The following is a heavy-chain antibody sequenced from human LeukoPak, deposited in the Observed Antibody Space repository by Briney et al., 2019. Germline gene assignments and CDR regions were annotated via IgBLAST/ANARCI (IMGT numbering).Heavy chain of an antibody. CDR1: GFTFSSYS. CDR2: ISSSSSYI. J-gene: IGHJ4*02. V-gene: IGHV3-21*01. D-gene: IGHD3-3*01. Sequence: GGSLRLSCAASGFTFSSYSMNCVREAPGKGLEWVSSISSSSSYIYYADSVKGRFTISRDNAKNSLYLQMNSLRAEDTAVYYCARGFRSLSGYYNYWGQGTLVTVSS. CDR3: ARGFRSLSGYYNY.